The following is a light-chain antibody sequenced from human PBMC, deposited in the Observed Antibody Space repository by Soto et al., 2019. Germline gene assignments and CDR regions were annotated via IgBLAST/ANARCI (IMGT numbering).Light chain of an antibody. J-gene: IGLJ1*01. CDR1: SSDVGSYNL. V-gene: IGLV2-23*02. Sequence: QSALTQPASVSGSPGQSITISCTGTSSDVGSYNLVSWYQQHPGKAPKLMIYEVSKRPSGVSKRFSGSKSGNTASQSISGLQAEDEADYYCCSYAGSSTFGFGTGTKVTVL. CDR3: CSYAGSSTFG. CDR2: EVS.